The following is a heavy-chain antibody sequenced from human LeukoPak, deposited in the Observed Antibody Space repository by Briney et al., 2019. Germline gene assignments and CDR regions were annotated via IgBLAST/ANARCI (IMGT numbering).Heavy chain of an antibody. CDR2: ISAYNGNT. Sequence: ASVKVSCKASGYTFTSYGISWVRQAPGQGLEWMGWISAYNGNTNYAQKLQGRVTMTTDTSTSTAYMELSRLRSDDTAVYYCARAELDIVVVVASEPYYFDYWGQGTLVTVSS. J-gene: IGHJ4*02. CDR1: GYTFTSYG. CDR3: ARAELDIVVVVASEPYYFDY. V-gene: IGHV1-18*01. D-gene: IGHD2-15*01.